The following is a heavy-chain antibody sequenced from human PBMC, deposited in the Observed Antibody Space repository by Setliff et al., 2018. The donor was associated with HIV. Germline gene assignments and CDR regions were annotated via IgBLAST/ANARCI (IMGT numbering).Heavy chain of an antibody. CDR2: IYYTGNT. CDR1: GGSISSSSYY. Sequence: SETLSLTCTVSGGSISSSSYYWGWIRQPPGKGLELIGNIYYTGNTNDNPSLKSRVTISVDTSKNQFSLKVTSVTAADTAIYYCATIDGRWAPPQYYFDSWGLGTLVTV. V-gene: IGHV4-39*01. CDR3: ATIDGRWAPPQYYFDS. J-gene: IGHJ4*02. D-gene: IGHD1-26*01.